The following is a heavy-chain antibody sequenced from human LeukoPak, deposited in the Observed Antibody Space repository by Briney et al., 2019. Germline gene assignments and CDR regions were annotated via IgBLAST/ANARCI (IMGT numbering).Heavy chain of an antibody. D-gene: IGHD2-2*01. CDR2: INHSGST. Sequence: SETLSLTCAVYGGSFSGYYWSWIRQPPGKGLGWIGEINHSGSTNYNPSLKSRVTISVDTSKNQFSLKLSSVTAADTAVYYCARGPLGYCSSTSCYYYYGMDVRGQGTTVTVSS. J-gene: IGHJ6*02. CDR3: ARGPLGYCSSTSCYYYYGMDV. V-gene: IGHV4-34*01. CDR1: GGSFSGYY.